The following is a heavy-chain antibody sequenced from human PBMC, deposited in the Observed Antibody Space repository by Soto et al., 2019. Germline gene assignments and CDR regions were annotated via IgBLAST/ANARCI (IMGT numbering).Heavy chain of an antibody. Sequence: SETLSLTCTVSGGSISSGGYYWSWIRQHPGKGQEWIGYIYYSGSTYYNPSLKSRVTISVDTSKNQFSLKLSSVTAADTAVYYCASWFLRRLDYWGQGTLVTVS. J-gene: IGHJ4*02. CDR3: ASWFLRRLDY. CDR1: GGSISSGGYY. CDR2: IYYSGST. V-gene: IGHV4-31*03. D-gene: IGHD3-10*01.